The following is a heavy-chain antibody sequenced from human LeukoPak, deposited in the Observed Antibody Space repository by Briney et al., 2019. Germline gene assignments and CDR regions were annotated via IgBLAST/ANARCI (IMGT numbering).Heavy chain of an antibody. V-gene: IGHV3-23*01. CDR3: VKEGDYYDSGGYYDY. CDR2: ISGGGSNI. J-gene: IGHJ4*02. Sequence: GGSLRLSCAASGFTFSNYAMSWVRQAPRKGLEWVSAISGGGSNIYYADSVKGRFTISRDNSKNTLYLQMSSLRAEDTAVYYCVKEGDYYDSGGYYDYWGQGTLVTVSS. D-gene: IGHD3-22*01. CDR1: GFTFSNYA.